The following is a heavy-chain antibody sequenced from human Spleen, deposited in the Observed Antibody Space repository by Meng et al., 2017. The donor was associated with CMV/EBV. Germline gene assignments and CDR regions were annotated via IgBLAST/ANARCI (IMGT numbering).Heavy chain of an antibody. V-gene: IGHV4-39*07. CDR2: VYYSGNG. Sequence: SETLSLTCTVFGVSTTSTSHYWVWIRQPPGKGLEWIGSVYYSGNGYYNPSLKSRVTISVDTSKNQFSLKLSSVTAADTAVYYCARGQRDYYDSSGTPWDVWGQGTTVTVSS. D-gene: IGHD3-22*01. J-gene: IGHJ6*02. CDR1: GVSTTSTSHY. CDR3: ARGQRDYYDSSGTPWDV.